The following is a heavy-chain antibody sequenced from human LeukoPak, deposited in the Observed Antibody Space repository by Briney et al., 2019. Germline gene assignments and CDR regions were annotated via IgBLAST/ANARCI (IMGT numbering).Heavy chain of an antibody. CDR2: ISGSGGNT. CDR1: GFTFSSYA. CDR3: ARDGIAYCGGDCYSDY. J-gene: IGHJ4*02. D-gene: IGHD2-21*01. Sequence: GGSLRLSCAASGFTFSSYAMTWVRQAPGKGLEWVSAISGSGGNTYYADSVKGRSTISRDKSKNMLSLQMNSLRAEDTAVYYCARDGIAYCGGDCYSDYWGQGTLVTVSS. V-gene: IGHV3-23*01.